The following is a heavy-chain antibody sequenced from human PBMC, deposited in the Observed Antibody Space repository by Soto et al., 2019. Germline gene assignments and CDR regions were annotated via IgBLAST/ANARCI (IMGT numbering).Heavy chain of an antibody. J-gene: IGHJ4*02. V-gene: IGHV3-23*01. CDR1: GFPLSSYV. Sequence: GGSLRLSCAASGFPLSSYVMSWVRQAPGKGLEWVSGISGGGSNTFYADSVKGRFTISRDNSKNTLLLQMNSLGAEDTAVYYCAKDSNKYSSSLRGRYFDYWGQGIGVTVSS. CDR2: ISGGGSNT. D-gene: IGHD4-4*01. CDR3: AKDSNKYSSSLRGRYFDY.